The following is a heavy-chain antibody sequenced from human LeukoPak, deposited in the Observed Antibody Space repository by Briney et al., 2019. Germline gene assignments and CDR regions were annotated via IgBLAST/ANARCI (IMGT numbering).Heavy chain of an antibody. Sequence: PGRSLRLSCAASVFTFSNYAMLWVRQAPGKGLEWVAVISYDGTNKYYADFVKGRYTISRDNSKNMLYLQMSSLRAEDTAVYYCARDYHLATVTTSFDYWGQGTLVTVSS. CDR3: ARDYHLATVTTSFDY. V-gene: IGHV3-30*03. J-gene: IGHJ4*02. CDR1: VFTFSNYA. CDR2: ISYDGTNK. D-gene: IGHD4-17*01.